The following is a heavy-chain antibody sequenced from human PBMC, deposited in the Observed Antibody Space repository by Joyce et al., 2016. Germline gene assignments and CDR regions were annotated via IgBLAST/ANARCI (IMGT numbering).Heavy chain of an antibody. J-gene: IGHJ4*02. Sequence: EVQLLESGGGLVQPGGSLRLSCAASGLTFSSYARSWVRQAAGNGREWVSTISASGGSTYYADSVKGRFTISRDNSEDSLYLHMNSLRAEDTAVYYCATWAPTNYDFWSGYSYYFDNWGQGTLVTVSS. CDR3: ATWAPTNYDFWSGYSYYFDN. D-gene: IGHD3-3*01. CDR2: ISASGGST. V-gene: IGHV3-23*01. CDR1: GLTFSSYA.